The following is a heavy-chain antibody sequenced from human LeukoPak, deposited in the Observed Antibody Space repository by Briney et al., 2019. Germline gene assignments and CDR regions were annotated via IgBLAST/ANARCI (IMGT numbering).Heavy chain of an antibody. CDR1: GGSISSDSYY. CDR2: IYYSGDT. V-gene: IGHV4-39*07. D-gene: IGHD3-10*01. CDR3: ARTTMVRGTYYMDV. Sequence: SETLSLTCTVSGGSISSDSYYWGWIRQPPGKGPEWIGNIYYSGDTYYNPSLKSRVTISADTPKNQFSLKLSSVTAADTAVYYCARTTMVRGTYYMDVWGKGTTVTVSS. J-gene: IGHJ6*03.